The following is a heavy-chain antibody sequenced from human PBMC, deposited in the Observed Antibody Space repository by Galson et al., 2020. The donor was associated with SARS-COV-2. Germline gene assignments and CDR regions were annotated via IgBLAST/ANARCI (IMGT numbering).Heavy chain of an antibody. CDR2: IFYDGSDK. Sequence: SCAASGFTFSSHAIHWVRQAPGKGLEWVAQIFYDGSDKYYGDSVKGRFTISRDSSKNMVYLQMNNLRADDTAVYYCARDGQTSSGWAFDYWGQGTLVTVSS. V-gene: IGHV3-33*01. CDR3: ARDGQTSSGWAFDY. J-gene: IGHJ4*02. D-gene: IGHD6-19*01. CDR1: GFTFSSHA.